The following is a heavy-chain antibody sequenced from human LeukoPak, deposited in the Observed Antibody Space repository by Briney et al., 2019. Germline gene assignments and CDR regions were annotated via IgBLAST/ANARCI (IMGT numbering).Heavy chain of an antibody. CDR3: AKDLTTGTLSFDS. V-gene: IGHV3-33*06. CDR1: GFTFSNYG. Sequence: GRSLRLSCAASGFTFSNYGMHWVRQAPGKGLEWVAVIWFDGSESYYAHSVTGRFTISRDNSKNTLYLQMNSLRAEDTAVFYCAKDLTTGTLSFDSWGQGTLVTVSS. D-gene: IGHD1-1*01. J-gene: IGHJ4*02. CDR2: IWFDGSES.